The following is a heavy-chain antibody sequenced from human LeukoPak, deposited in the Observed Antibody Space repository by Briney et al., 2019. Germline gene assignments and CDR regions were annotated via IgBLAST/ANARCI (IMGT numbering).Heavy chain of an antibody. CDR3: ARLGAAREGVDAFDI. V-gene: IGHV5-51*01. Sequence: GESLKISCKGSGYSFTSYWIGWVRQMPGKGLEWMGIIYPGDSDTRYSPSFQGQVTISADKSISTAYLRWSSLKASDTAMYYCARLGAAREGVDAFDIWGQGTMVTVSS. D-gene: IGHD6-6*01. J-gene: IGHJ3*02. CDR1: GYSFTSYW. CDR2: IYPGDSDT.